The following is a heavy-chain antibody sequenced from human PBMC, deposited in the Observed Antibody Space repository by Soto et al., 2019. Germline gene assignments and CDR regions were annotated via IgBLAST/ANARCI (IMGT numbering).Heavy chain of an antibody. CDR2: IYYSGSP. J-gene: IGHJ6*02. D-gene: IGHD6-19*01. CDR3: ARSRRGAYSSGWYSPSGYYNYGIDV. V-gene: IGHV4-39*01. CDR1: GGSISSSSHY. Sequence: PSETLSLTCTVSGGSISSSSHYWGWIRQPPGKGLEWIGSIYYSGSPYNNPSLQSRITMSVDTSKNQFSLKLSSVTAADTAVYYCARSRRGAYSSGWYSPSGYYNYGIDVWGQGTKVTVSS.